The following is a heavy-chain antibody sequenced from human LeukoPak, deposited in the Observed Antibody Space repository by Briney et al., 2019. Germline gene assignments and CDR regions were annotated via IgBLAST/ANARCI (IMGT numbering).Heavy chain of an antibody. Sequence: ASVKVSCKASGYTFTSYDINWVRQATGQGLEWMGWMNPNSGNTGYVQKFQGRVTMTRNTSISTAYMELSSLRSEDTAVYYCARAPVVGSGYYYDYWGQGTLVTVSS. D-gene: IGHD3-22*01. V-gene: IGHV1-8*01. CDR3: ARAPVVGSGYYYDY. CDR2: MNPNSGNT. J-gene: IGHJ4*02. CDR1: GYTFTSYD.